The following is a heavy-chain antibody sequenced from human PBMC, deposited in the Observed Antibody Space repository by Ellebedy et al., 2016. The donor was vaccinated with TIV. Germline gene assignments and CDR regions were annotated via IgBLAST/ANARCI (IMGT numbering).Heavy chain of an antibody. Sequence: ASVKVSXXASGYTFTSYYMHWVRQAPGQGLEWMGIINPSGGSTSYAQKFQGRVTMTRDTSTSTVYMELSSLRSEDTAVYYCARGSGYSGSYPKPPTYDYWGQGTLVTVSS. CDR2: INPSGGST. CDR1: GYTFTSYY. CDR3: ARGSGYSGSYPKPPTYDY. J-gene: IGHJ4*02. D-gene: IGHD1-26*01. V-gene: IGHV1-46*01.